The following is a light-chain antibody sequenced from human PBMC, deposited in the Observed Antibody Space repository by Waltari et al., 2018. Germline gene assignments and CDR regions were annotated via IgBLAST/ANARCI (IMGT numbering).Light chain of an antibody. J-gene: IGKJ5*01. CDR3: QQYGSSPPIT. Sequence: DIVLTQSPGTLSLSPGERATLSCRASQSISSNYLAWYQKKHGQAPRPLIFAASSRASGIPDRFSGSGSGTDFTLTISRLEPEDFAVYYCQQYGSSPPITFGQGTRLEIK. CDR1: QSISSNY. V-gene: IGKV3-20*01. CDR2: AAS.